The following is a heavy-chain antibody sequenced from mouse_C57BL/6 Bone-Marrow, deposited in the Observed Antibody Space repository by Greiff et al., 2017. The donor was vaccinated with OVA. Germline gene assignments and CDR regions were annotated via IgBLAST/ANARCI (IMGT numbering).Heavy chain of an antibody. J-gene: IGHJ3*01. Sequence: VQLQQPGAELVKPGASVKLSCKASGYTFTSYWMHWVKQRPGRGLEWIGNINPSNGGTNYNEKFKSKATLTVDKSSSTAYMQLSSLTSEDSAVYYCARGQLGQGWFAYWGQGTLVTVSA. CDR2: INPSNGGT. CDR3: ARGQLGQGWFAY. V-gene: IGHV1-53*01. CDR1: GYTFTSYW. D-gene: IGHD4-1*02.